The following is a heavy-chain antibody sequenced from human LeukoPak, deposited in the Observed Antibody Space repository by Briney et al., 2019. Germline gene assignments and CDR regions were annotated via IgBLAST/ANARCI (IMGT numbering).Heavy chain of an antibody. CDR2: ISAYNGNT. D-gene: IGHD6-13*01. CDR3: ARGGIPPHYYMDV. J-gene: IGHJ6*03. V-gene: IGHV1-18*01. Sequence: GASVKVSCKASGYTLNTYGISWVRQAPGQGLEWMGSISAYNGNTNYAQKLQGRVTLTTDTSTSTAYLELRSLSSDDAAVYYCARGGIPPHYYMDVWGKGTTVTVSS. CDR1: GYTLNTYG.